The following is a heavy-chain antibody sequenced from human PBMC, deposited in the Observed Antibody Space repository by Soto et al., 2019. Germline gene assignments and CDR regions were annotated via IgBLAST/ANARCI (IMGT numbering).Heavy chain of an antibody. J-gene: IGHJ6*02. CDR3: AKVVAATRYHYYYYGMDV. Sequence: GGSLRLSCAASGFTFSSYGMHWVRQAPGEGLEWVAVISYDGSNKYYADSVKGRFTISRDNSKNTLYLQMNSLRAEDTAVYYCAKVVAATRYHYYYYGMDVWGQGTTVTVSS. D-gene: IGHD2-15*01. V-gene: IGHV3-30*18. CDR1: GFTFSSYG. CDR2: ISYDGSNK.